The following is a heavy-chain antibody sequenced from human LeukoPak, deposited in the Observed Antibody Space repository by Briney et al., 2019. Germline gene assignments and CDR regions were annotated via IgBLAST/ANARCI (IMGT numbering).Heavy chain of an antibody. CDR2: IYYSGST. D-gene: IGHD3-10*01. Sequence: SETLSLTCTVSGGSISSYYWSWIRQPPGKGLEWIGYIYYSGSTNYNPSLKSRVTISVDTSKNQFSLKLSSVTAADTAVYYCAGEYGSGNLWFHGMDVWGQGTTVTVSS. V-gene: IGHV4-59*08. CDR1: GGSISSYY. J-gene: IGHJ6*02. CDR3: AGEYGSGNLWFHGMDV.